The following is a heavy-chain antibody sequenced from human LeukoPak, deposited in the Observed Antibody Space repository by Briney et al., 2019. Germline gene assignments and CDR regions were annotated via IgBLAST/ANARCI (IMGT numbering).Heavy chain of an antibody. CDR1: GFTFRSYA. Sequence: GGSLRLSCAASGFTFRSYAMSWVRLAPGKGLEWVSYISSSSDYTNYADSVRGRFTISRDNAKNSLYLQMNSLRAEDTAVYYCARPPYSSSWDPGWFDPWGQGTLITVSS. CDR3: ARPPYSSSWDPGWFDP. J-gene: IGHJ5*02. V-gene: IGHV3-21*05. CDR2: ISSSSDYT. D-gene: IGHD6-13*01.